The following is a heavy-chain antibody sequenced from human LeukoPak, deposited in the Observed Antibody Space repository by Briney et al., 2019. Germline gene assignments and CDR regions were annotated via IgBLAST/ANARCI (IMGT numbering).Heavy chain of an antibody. V-gene: IGHV3-23*01. CDR1: GFTFSSYG. D-gene: IGHD3-9*01. Sequence: GGTLRLSCAASGFTFSSYGMSWVRQAPGKGLEWVSAISGSGGSTYYADSVEGRFTISRDNSKNTLYLQMNSLRAEDTAVYYCAKGRELRYFDWLLRHAFDIWGQGTMVTVSS. J-gene: IGHJ3*02. CDR2: ISGSGGST. CDR3: AKGRELRYFDWLLRHAFDI.